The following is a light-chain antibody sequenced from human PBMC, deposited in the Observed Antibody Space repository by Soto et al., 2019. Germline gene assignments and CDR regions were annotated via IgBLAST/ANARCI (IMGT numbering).Light chain of an antibody. J-gene: IGKJ1*01. V-gene: IGKV1-27*01. CDR3: QKYNSAPQT. CDR1: QGIIDY. CDR2: AAS. Sequence: DIQMTQSPSSLSASIGDRVTITCRASQGIIDYLAWYQQRPGKVPKLLIYAASTLQSGVPSRFSGSGSGTDLTLTISSLQPEDVATYYCQKYNSAPQTFGQGTKVEIK.